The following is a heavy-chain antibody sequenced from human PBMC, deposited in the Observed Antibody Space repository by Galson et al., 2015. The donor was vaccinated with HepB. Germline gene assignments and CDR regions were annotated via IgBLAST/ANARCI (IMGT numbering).Heavy chain of an antibody. J-gene: IGHJ6*02. Sequence: SVKVSCKASGYTFTSYGISWVRQAPGQGLEWMGWISAYNGNTNYAQKLQGRVTMTTDTSTSTAYMELRSLRSDDTAVYYCARDTFIEDYDSSGYYRYGMDVWGQGTTVTVSS. CDR3: ARDTFIEDYDSSGYYRYGMDV. V-gene: IGHV1-18*04. D-gene: IGHD3-22*01. CDR2: ISAYNGNT. CDR1: GYTFTSYG.